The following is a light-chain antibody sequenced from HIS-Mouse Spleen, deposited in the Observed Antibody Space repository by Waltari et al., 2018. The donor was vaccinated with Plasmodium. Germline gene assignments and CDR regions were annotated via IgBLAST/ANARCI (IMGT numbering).Light chain of an antibody. J-gene: IGLJ3*02. V-gene: IGLV3-10*01. CDR3: YSTDSSGNHRV. CDR1: ALPKKY. CDR2: EDS. Sequence: SYELTQPPSVSVSPGQTARITCSGDALPKKYAYWYQKKSGQAPVLVSYEDSKRPSGIHGRFSGSSSGTRATLTRSGAHVEDEADYYCYSTDSSGNHRVFGGGTKLTVL.